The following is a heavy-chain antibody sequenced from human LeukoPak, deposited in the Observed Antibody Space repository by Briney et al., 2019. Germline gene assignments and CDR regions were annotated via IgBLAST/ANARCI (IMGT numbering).Heavy chain of an antibody. CDR1: GESFSAYF. J-gene: IGHJ4*03. CDR3: ATRSSPLAAARCFDA. Sequence: SETLSLTCAVHGESFSAYFWSWIRQVPGKGLESIGELDNRGGSHYTPPLTSGDSVSVDTSKNHFSLSLTAVTAADTAVYFCATRSSPLAAARCFDAWGQGTVVTVSS. D-gene: IGHD6-6*01. V-gene: IGHV4-34*01. CDR2: LDNRGGS.